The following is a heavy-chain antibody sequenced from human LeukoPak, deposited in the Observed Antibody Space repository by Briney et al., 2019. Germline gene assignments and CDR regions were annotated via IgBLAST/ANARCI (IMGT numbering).Heavy chain of an antibody. CDR2: IYYSETT. Sequence: SETLSLTCTVSGGSISSGGYYWSWIRQHPGKGLEWIGYIYYSETTYYNPSLKSRVTISVDTSKTQFSLKLSSVTAADTAAYYCARVGCSSTSCPLGMDVWGQGTTVTVSS. CDR1: GGSISSGGYY. CDR3: ARVGCSSTSCPLGMDV. V-gene: IGHV4-31*03. J-gene: IGHJ6*01. D-gene: IGHD2-2*01.